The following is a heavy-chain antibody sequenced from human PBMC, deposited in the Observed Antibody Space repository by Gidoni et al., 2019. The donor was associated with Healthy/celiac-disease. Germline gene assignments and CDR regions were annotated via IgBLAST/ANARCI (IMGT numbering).Heavy chain of an antibody. CDR1: GFTFSGYA. Sequence: EVQLVESGGGVVQTGGSLRLSCAASGFTFSGYAMSWFRQAPGRGLEWVSAISVSVGSTYYAAPRKVRSTISRDNSKNTLYLQMISLRAEDPAVYYCASWERQLAYWGQGTLVTVSS. CDR3: ASWERQLAY. CDR2: ISVSVGST. V-gene: IGHV3-23*04. D-gene: IGHD6-6*01. J-gene: IGHJ4*02.